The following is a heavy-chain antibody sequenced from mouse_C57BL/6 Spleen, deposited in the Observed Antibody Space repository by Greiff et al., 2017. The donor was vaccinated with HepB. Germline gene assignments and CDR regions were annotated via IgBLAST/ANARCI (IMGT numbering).Heavy chain of an antibody. J-gene: IGHJ2*01. CDR2: IYPGEGDT. Sequence: VQLQQSGPELVKPGASVKISCKASGYAFSSSWMNWVKKRPGKGLEWIGRIYPGEGDTNYNGKFKGKATLTADKASSTADMQRSSLTSEDSAVYFCARGYFYFDYWGQGTTLTVSS. V-gene: IGHV1-82*01. CDR3: ARGYFYFDY. CDR1: GYAFSSSW.